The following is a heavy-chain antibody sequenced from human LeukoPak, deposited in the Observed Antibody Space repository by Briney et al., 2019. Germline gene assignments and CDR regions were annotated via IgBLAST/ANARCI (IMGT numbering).Heavy chain of an antibody. Sequence: SETLSLTCTVSGGSISSYYWSWIRQPPGKGLEWIGYIYYSGSTNYNPSLKSRVTISVDTSKNQLSLKLSSMTAADTAVYYCAREFYVPGAFDIWGQGTMVTVSS. CDR2: IYYSGST. CDR3: AREFYVPGAFDI. D-gene: IGHD3-16*01. CDR1: GGSISSYY. V-gene: IGHV4-59*01. J-gene: IGHJ3*02.